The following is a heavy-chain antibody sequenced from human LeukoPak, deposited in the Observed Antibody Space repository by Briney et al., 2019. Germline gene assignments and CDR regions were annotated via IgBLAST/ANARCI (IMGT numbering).Heavy chain of an antibody. CDR3: ARDRVDFWSGYAQDDAFDI. D-gene: IGHD3-3*01. CDR1: GFTFSSYS. V-gene: IGHV3-21*01. CDR2: ISSSSSYI. J-gene: IGHJ3*02. Sequence: PGGSLRLSCAASGFTFSSYSMNWVRQAPGKGLEWVSSISSSSSYIYYADSVKGRFTISRDNAKNSLYLQMNSLRAEDTAVYYCARDRVDFWSGYAQDDAFDIWGQGTMVTVSS.